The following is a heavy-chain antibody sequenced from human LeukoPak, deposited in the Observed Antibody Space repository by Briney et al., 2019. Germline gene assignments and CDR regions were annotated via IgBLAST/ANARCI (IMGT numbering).Heavy chain of an antibody. CDR2: INPNSGGT. D-gene: IGHD6-25*01. CDR3: ARGGGRAYYFDY. J-gene: IGHJ4*02. Sequence: ASVKVSCKASGYTFTGYYMHWVRQAPGQGLEWMGWINPNSGGTNYARKFQGRVTMTRDTSISTAYMELSRLRSDDTAVYYCARGGGRAYYFDYWGQGTLVTVSS. V-gene: IGHV1-2*02. CDR1: GYTFTGYY.